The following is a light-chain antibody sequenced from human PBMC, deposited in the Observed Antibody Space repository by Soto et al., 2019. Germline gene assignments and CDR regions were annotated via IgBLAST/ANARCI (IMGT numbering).Light chain of an antibody. V-gene: IGKV4-1*01. J-gene: IGKJ1*01. CDR3: LQYLTHLWT. Sequence: DFVLTQSPDSLAVSLGERATINCKSSQSVLYSSTNRNYLSWYQQKPGQPPKLIISWASTRESGVPDRFSGSGSGTDFTLTISSLQAEDVAVYYWLQYLTHLWTFGQGTKVEIK. CDR1: QSVLYSSTNRNY. CDR2: WAS.